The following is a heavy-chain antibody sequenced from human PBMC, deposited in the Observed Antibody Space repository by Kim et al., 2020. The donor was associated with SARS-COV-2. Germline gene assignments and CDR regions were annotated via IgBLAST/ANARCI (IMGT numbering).Heavy chain of an antibody. V-gene: IGHV4-61*01. CDR1: GGSVSSGSYY. D-gene: IGHD6-6*01. Sequence: SETLSLTCTVSGGSVSSGSYYWIWIRQPPGKGLEWIGYYYYSGSTNYNLSLKSRVSISADTSQNQFSLKLSSVTAADTSWYSCARDVKRGLLYSSSRYYFDDWGQGTLVTVSS. CDR3: ARDVKRGLLYSSSRYYFDD. J-gene: IGHJ4*01. CDR2: YYYSGST.